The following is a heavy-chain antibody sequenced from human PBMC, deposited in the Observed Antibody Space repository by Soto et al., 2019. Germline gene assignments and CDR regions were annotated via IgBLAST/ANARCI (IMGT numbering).Heavy chain of an antibody. J-gene: IGHJ4*02. CDR2: ISYDGSNK. V-gene: IGHV3-30-3*01. CDR1: GFTFSSYA. Sequence: GGSLRLSCAASGFTFSSYAMHWVRQAPGKGLEWVAVISYDGSNKYYADSVKGRFTISRDNSKNTLYLQMNSLRAEDTAVYYCARGAEYYDFWSGYYMGYWGQGTLVTVS. D-gene: IGHD3-3*01. CDR3: ARGAEYYDFWSGYYMGY.